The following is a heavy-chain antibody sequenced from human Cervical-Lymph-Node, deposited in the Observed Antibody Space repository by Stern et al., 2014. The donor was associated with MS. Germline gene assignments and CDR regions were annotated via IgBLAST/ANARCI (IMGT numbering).Heavy chain of an antibody. J-gene: IGHJ6*02. D-gene: IGHD3-9*01. CDR1: GYTFTSYG. V-gene: IGHV1-18*04. Sequence: QVQLVQSGAEVKKPGASVKVSCKASGYTFTSYGISWVRQAPGQGLEWMGWISAYNGNTNYAQKLQGRVTMTTDTSTSIAYMELRSLRSDDTAVYYCARVDGITISAYYYYGMDVWGQGTTVTVSS. CDR3: ARVDGITISAYYYYGMDV. CDR2: ISAYNGNT.